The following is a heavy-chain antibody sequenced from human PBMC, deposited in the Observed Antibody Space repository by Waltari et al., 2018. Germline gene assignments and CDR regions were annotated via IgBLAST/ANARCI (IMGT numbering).Heavy chain of an antibody. CDR1: GFTFSSSA. Sequence: EVQLLESGGGLVQPGGSLRLSCAASGFTFSSSALSWVRQAPGKGLEWVSVIYSGGSTYYADSVKGRFTISRDNSKNTLYLQMNSLRAEDTAVYYCAKDARSSSWFFDYWGQGTLVTVSS. CDR2: IYSGGST. V-gene: IGHV3-23*03. J-gene: IGHJ4*02. D-gene: IGHD6-13*01. CDR3: AKDARSSSWFFDY.